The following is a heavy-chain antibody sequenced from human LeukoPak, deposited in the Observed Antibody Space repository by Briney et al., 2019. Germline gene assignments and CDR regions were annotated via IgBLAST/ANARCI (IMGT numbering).Heavy chain of an antibody. CDR1: GFTVSSNY. Sequence: PGGSLRLSCAASGFTVSSNYMSWVRQAPGKGLEWVANISPDGTDKYYVDSVKGRFTVSRDNAKNSLYLQMNSLRVEDTAVYFCVRVQAAVLAVFDYFDCWGQGTLATVSS. CDR3: VRVQAAVLAVFDYFDC. D-gene: IGHD3-3*02. V-gene: IGHV3-7*01. CDR2: ISPDGTDK. J-gene: IGHJ4*02.